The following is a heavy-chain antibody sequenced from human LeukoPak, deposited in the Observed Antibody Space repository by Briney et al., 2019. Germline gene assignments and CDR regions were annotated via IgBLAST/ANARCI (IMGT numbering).Heavy chain of an antibody. J-gene: IGHJ4*02. CDR3: AKVTGGDMITYGGLDY. CDR1: GFTFSSYS. Sequence: GGSLRLSCAASGFTFSSYSMNWVRQAPGKGLEWVSSISSSSSYIYYADSVKGRFTISRDNAKNSLYLQMNSLRAEDTAVYYCAKVTGGDMITYGGLDYWGQGTLVTVSS. V-gene: IGHV3-21*01. CDR2: ISSSSSYI. D-gene: IGHD3-16*01.